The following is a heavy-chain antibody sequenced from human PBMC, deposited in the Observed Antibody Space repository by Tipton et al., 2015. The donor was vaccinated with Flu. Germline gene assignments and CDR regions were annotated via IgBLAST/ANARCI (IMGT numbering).Heavy chain of an antibody. V-gene: IGHV4-4*07. D-gene: IGHD5-12*01. Sequence: LRLSCTVSGGSIRNYYWSWLRQPAGKGLEWIGRISHSGSTNYNVSLNGRVIMSVDPSKGQLSLRLSSATAADTAKYYCARDLRGYSGYTGGDAFDVRGQGTVVTVSS. J-gene: IGHJ3*01. CDR2: ISHSGST. CDR3: ARDLRGYSGYTGGDAFDV. CDR1: GGSIRNYY.